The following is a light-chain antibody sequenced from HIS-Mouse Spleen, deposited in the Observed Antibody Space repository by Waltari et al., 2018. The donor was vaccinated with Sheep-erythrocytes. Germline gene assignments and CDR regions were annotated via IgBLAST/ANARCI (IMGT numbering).Light chain of an antibody. CDR3: QSADSSGTYV. CDR1: ALPKQY. J-gene: IGLJ1*01. Sequence: SYELTQPPSVSVSPGQTARITCSGDALPKQYAYWYQQKPGQAPVLVIYKDSARTSGFPEGFSGSSSGTTVTLTISGVQAEDEADYYCQSADSSGTYVFGTGTKVTVL. CDR2: KDS. V-gene: IGLV3-25*03.